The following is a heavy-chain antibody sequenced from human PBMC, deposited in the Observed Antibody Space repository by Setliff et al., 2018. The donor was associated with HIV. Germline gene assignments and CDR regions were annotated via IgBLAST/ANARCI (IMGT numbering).Heavy chain of an antibody. V-gene: IGHV2-5*02. D-gene: IGHD2-2*01. CDR1: GFSLSSSGVV. Sequence: ESGPTLVNPTQTLTLTCTVSGFSLSSSGVVVGWIRQPPGKALEWLALIYWDDDKRYSPSLESRLTITKDTSKNQVVLTMTNMDPVDTATYYCAHSYCSSTSCYPHYYYYMDVWGKGTTVTVSS. CDR2: IYWDDDK. J-gene: IGHJ6*03. CDR3: AHSYCSSTSCYPHYYYYMDV.